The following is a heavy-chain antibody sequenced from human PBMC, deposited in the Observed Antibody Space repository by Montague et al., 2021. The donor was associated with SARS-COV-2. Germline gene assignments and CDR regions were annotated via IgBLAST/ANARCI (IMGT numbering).Heavy chain of an antibody. CDR2: IYHSGST. J-gene: IGHJ6*02. V-gene: IGHV4-4*02. Sequence: SETLSLTCAVSGGSISSSHWWSWVRQPPEKGLEWIGEIYHSGSTNYNPSLKSRVTISIDKSKNQFSLKLSSVTAADTAVYYCARVRAVPAAMRIFSLGRSYYGMDVWGQGTTVTVSS. D-gene: IGHD2-2*01. CDR3: ARVRAVPAAMRIFSLGRSYYGMDV. CDR1: GGSISSSHW.